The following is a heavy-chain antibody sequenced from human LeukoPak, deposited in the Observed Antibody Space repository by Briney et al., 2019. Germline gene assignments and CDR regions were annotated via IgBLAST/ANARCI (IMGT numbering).Heavy chain of an antibody. CDR1: GGSFSGYY. CDR2: INHSGST. J-gene: IGHJ6*03. V-gene: IGHV4-34*01. Sequence: SETLSLTCAVYGGSFSGYYWSWIRQPPGKGLEWIGEINHSGSTNYNPSLKSRVTISVDTSKNQFSLKLSSVTAADTAVYYCARGRGLRLGELSPPGYYYYMDVWGKGTTVTISS. CDR3: ARGRGLRLGELSPPGYYYYMDV. D-gene: IGHD3-16*02.